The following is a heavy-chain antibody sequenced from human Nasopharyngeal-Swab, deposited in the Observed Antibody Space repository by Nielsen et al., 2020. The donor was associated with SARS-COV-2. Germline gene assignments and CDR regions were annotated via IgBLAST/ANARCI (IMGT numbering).Heavy chain of an antibody. D-gene: IGHD6-13*01. J-gene: IGHJ4*02. CDR2: INEDGSST. V-gene: IGHV3-74*01. CDR1: GFTYSSYG. Sequence: GGSLRLSCAASGFTYSSYGRHWVRQAPGKGLVGVSRINEDGSSTSYADPLKGRFTISRDNAKNTLYLQMNSLSAEDTAVYYCTRAGSFRHDYWDQGTLVTVSS. CDR3: TRAGSFRHDY.